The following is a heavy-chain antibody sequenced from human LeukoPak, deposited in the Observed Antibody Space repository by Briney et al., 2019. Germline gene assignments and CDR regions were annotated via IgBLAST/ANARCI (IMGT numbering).Heavy chain of an antibody. CDR1: GGSISSSSYY. D-gene: IGHD3-22*01. CDR2: IYYSGTT. J-gene: IGHJ4*02. Sequence: SETLSLTCTVSGGSISSSSYYWGWIRQPPGNGLEWIGNIYYSGTTNYNPSLKSRVTISVDTSKNQFSLKLSSVTAADTAVYYCARANPYYYDSSGYSLDYWGQGTLVTVSS. CDR3: ARANPYYYDSSGYSLDY. V-gene: IGHV4-61*05.